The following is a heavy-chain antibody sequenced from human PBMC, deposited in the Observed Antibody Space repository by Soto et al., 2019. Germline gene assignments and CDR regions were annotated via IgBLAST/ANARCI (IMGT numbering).Heavy chain of an antibody. Sequence: SPSXSLTCAFSVFSIVIYLFIWIRHAPGRGLQCIGYTYHRGSTNYSPSLKSRVAISLETSENQFSLKVNSVNAADTDVYYCDRIGGHNGHLEYSGQGPPV. D-gene: IGHD1-20*01. CDR1: VFSIVIYL. J-gene: IGHJ4*02. CDR2: TYHRGST. CDR3: DRIGGHNGHLEY. V-gene: IGHV4-59*01.